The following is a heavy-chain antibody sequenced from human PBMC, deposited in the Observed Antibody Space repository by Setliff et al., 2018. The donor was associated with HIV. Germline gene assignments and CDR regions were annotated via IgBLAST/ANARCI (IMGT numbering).Heavy chain of an antibody. Sequence: SLRLSCTASGFTFDDYAMHWVRQVPGKGLEWVADITWNSGSIYYADSVTGRFTISRDNAKNSLFLQMNDLRPEDTAFYYCVKDGTPIGRYYQYFHVWGEGIMVTVSS. CDR3: VKDGTPIGRYYQYFHV. CDR1: GFTFDDYA. V-gene: IGHV3-9*01. D-gene: IGHD1-26*01. J-gene: IGHJ6*04. CDR2: ITWNSGSI.